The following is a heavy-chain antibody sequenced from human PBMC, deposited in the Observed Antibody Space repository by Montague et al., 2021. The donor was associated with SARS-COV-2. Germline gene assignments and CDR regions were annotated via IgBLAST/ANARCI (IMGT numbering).Heavy chain of an antibody. D-gene: IGHD3-10*01. CDR3: VRVSWYYYGSGAFDY. J-gene: IGHJ4*02. CDR2: IYHSGST. Sequence: SETLSLTCAVSGGSISSSHRWSWVRQPPGKGLEWIGEIYHSGSTXXNPSLKRRVTISVDTSKNQFSLKMISVTAADTGIYYCVRVSWYYYGSGAFDYWGQGTLVTVSA. V-gene: IGHV4-4*02. CDR1: GGSISSSHR.